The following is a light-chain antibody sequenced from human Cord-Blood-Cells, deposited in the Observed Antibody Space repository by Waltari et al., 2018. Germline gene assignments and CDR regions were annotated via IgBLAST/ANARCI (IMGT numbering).Light chain of an antibody. J-gene: IGKJ4*01. V-gene: IGKV3-20*01. CDR2: GAS. CDR3: QQYGSSPR. CDR1: QSVSSSY. Sequence: EIVLTQSPGTLSLSPGERATISCRASQSVSSSYLAWYQQKPGQAPRLLIYGASSRATGIPDRFSGSGSGTDFTLTISRLEPEDFAVYYCQQYGSSPRFGGGTKVEIK.